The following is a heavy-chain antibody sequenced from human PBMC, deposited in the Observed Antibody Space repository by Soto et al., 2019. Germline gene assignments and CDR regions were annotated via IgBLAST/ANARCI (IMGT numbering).Heavy chain of an antibody. V-gene: IGHV4-59*01. Sequence: GKGLEFIGYFYYKGMTNYNPSLKSGGTISVATSKNQFSLKLTSVTAADTAVYYCARGINYYDSSGYLHWGQGTLVTVSS. CDR3: ARGINYYDSSGYLH. J-gene: IGHJ4*02. D-gene: IGHD3-22*01. CDR2: FYYKGMT.